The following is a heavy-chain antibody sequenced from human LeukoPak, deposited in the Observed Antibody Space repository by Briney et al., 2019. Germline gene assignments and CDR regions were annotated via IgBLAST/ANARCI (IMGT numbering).Heavy chain of an antibody. CDR3: AKDIGSYYDY. CDR1: GFTFSSYG. J-gene: IGHJ4*02. Sequence: GGSLRLSCTASGFTFSSYGMSWVRQAPGKGLEWVSAISGSGGSTYYADSVKGQFTISRDNSKNTLYLEMNSLRAEDTAVYYWAKDIGSYYDYWGQGILVTVSS. CDR2: ISGSGGST. V-gene: IGHV3-23*01. D-gene: IGHD3-10*01.